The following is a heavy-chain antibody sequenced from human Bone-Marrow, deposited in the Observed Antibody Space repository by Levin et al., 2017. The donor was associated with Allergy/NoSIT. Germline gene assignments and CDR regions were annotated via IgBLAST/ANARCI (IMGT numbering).Heavy chain of an antibody. Sequence: SETLSLTCAVSGGSISSGGYSWSWIRQPPGKGLEWIGYIYHSGSTYYNPSLKSRVTISVDRSKNQFSLKLSSVTAADTAVYYCARGRDVDAYYYYYGMDVWGQGTTVTVSS. CDR1: GGSISSGGYS. J-gene: IGHJ6*02. CDR3: ARGRDVDAYYYYYGMDV. V-gene: IGHV4-30-2*01. D-gene: IGHD3/OR15-3a*01. CDR2: IYHSGST.